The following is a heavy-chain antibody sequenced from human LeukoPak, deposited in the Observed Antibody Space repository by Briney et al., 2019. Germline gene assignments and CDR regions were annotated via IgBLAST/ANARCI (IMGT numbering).Heavy chain of an antibody. CDR3: ASAGYSSGWYADDYFDY. J-gene: IGHJ4*02. D-gene: IGHD6-19*01. V-gene: IGHV4-59*08. CDR2: IYYSGST. CDR1: GGSISSYY. Sequence: SETLSLTCTVSGGSISSYYWSWIRQPPGKGLEWIGYIYYSGSTNYNPSLKSRITISVDTSKNQFSLKLSSVTAADTAVYYCASAGYSSGWYADDYFDYWGQGTLVTVSS.